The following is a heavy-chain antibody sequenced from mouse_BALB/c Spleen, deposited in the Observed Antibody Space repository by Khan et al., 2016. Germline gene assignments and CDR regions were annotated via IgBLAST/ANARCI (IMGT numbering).Heavy chain of an antibody. D-gene: IGHD2-2*01. V-gene: IGHV9-2-1*01. J-gene: IGHJ2*01. CDR2: INTETGEP. CDR3: ARRWLPLDQ. Sequence: QIQLVQSGPELKKPGETVKISCKASGYAFTDYSIHWVKQAPGKGLKWMGWINTETGEPAYADDFKGRFAFSLEASASTAYLQINNLKNEDTATFCFARRWLPLDQWDQGTTLTVS. CDR1: GYAFTDYS.